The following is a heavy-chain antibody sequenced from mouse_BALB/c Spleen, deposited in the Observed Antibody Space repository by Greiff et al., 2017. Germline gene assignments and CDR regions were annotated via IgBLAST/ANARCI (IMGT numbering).Heavy chain of an antibody. CDR2: INSNGGST. CDR3: ARGGIGVFAY. CDR1: GFTFSSYG. Sequence: EVKLMESGGGLVQPGGSLKLSCAASGFTFSSYGMSWVRQTPDKRLELVATINSNGGSTYYPDSVKGRFTISRDNAKNTLYLQMSSLKSEDTAMYYCARGGIGVFAYWGQGALVTVSA. D-gene: IGHD2-14*01. J-gene: IGHJ3*01. V-gene: IGHV5-6-3*01.